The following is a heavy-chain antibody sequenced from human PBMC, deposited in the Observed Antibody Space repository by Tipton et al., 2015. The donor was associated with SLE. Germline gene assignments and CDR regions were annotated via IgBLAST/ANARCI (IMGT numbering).Heavy chain of an antibody. Sequence: LSLTCAVYGGSFSGYYWSWIRQPPGKGLEWIGEVYHSGSTNYNPSLKSRVTISVDTSKNQFSLKLSSVTAADTAVYYCARGATMIARWGQGTLVTVSS. J-gene: IGHJ4*02. V-gene: IGHV4-34*01. CDR2: VYHSGST. CDR1: GGSFSGYY. CDR3: ARGATMIAR. D-gene: IGHD3-22*01.